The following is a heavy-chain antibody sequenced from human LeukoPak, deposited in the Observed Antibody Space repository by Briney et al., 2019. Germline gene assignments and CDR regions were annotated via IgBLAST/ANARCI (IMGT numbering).Heavy chain of an antibody. J-gene: IGHJ4*02. D-gene: IGHD6-13*01. CDR2: ISSSGSTK. CDR1: GFTFSDYY. CDR3: ARDLIEQQLVQTFDY. V-gene: IGHV3-11*01. Sequence: GGSLRPSCAASGFTFSDYYMSWIRQAPGKGLEWVSYISSSGSTKYYADSVKGRFTISRDNAKNSLYLQMNSLRAEDTAVYYCARDLIEQQLVQTFDYWGQGTLVTVSS.